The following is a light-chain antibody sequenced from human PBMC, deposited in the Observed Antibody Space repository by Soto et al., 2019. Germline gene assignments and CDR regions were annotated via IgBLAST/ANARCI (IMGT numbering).Light chain of an antibody. CDR3: QTWDSPTYDV. Sequence: SYELTQPPSVSVSPGQTATITCSGDKLGDKYASWYQQQPGQSPVLVIYQDTKRPSGIPERFSGSNSGNTATLTISGTQAMDEADYYCQTWDSPTYDVFGTGTKLPVL. V-gene: IGLV3-1*01. J-gene: IGLJ1*01. CDR1: KLGDKY. CDR2: QDT.